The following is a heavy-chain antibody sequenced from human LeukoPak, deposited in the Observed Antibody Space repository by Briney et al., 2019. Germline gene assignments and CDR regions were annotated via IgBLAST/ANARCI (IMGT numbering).Heavy chain of an antibody. J-gene: IGHJ4*02. D-gene: IGHD6-13*01. CDR2: ITRGSIYT. Sequence: GGSLRLSCAASGFTFSNYNMNWVRQTPGKGLEWVSSITRGSIYTFYADSVKGRFTISRDNAKNSLSLQMNSLRAEDTAVYYCARDPWGIASSRLFDYWGQGTLVTVSS. CDR1: GFTFSNYN. CDR3: ARDPWGIASSRLFDY. V-gene: IGHV3-21*01.